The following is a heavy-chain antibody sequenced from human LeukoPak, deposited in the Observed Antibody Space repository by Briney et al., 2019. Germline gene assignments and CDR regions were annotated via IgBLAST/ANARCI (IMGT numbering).Heavy chain of an antibody. CDR1: GFTVRIIY. D-gene: IGHD3-10*01. V-gene: IGHV3-53*01. J-gene: IGHJ6*03. Sequence: GGSLRLLCAPSGFTVRIIYMSWARQARGEGLEWLSFIYSGGSTFYPDLVKGRFPIPRDNSQNQPDFQMNSLRAKDTAVDYGARDLGGSGDSGEPWYYYYMDGWGKGTTVSVS. CDR3: ARDLGGSGDSGEPWYYYYMDG. CDR2: IYSGGST.